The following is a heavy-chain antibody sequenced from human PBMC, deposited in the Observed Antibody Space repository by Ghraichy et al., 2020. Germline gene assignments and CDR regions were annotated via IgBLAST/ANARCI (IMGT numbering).Heavy chain of an antibody. Sequence: ASVKVSCKASGYTFTGYYMHWVRQAPGQGLEWMGWINPNSGGPNYAQKFQGWVTMTRDTSISTAYMELSRLRSDDTAVYYCARNVGVVVPAAISYGMDVWGQGTTVTVSS. J-gene: IGHJ6*02. CDR2: INPNSGGP. V-gene: IGHV1-2*04. CDR1: GYTFTGYY. D-gene: IGHD2-2*01. CDR3: ARNVGVVVPAAISYGMDV.